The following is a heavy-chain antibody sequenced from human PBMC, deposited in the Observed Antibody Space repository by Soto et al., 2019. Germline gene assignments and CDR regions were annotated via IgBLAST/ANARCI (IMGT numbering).Heavy chain of an antibody. D-gene: IGHD3-10*01. CDR2: IYYSGST. CDR1: GGSIDSYY. Sequence: SDTLSLTCTVSGGSIDSYYWSWIRQPPGKGLEWIGYIYYSGSTNYNPSLKSRVTISVDTSKTQFSLKLVSVTAADTAVYYCAKNIGAYRQFHNWGQGTLVTV. V-gene: IGHV4-59*01. J-gene: IGHJ4*02. CDR3: AKNIGAYRQFHN.